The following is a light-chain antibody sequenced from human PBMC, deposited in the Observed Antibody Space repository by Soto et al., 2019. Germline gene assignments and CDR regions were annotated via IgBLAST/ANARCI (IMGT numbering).Light chain of an antibody. CDR1: QSVNSN. CDR3: QQYNNWPPT. CDR2: GAS. Sequence: EIVMTQSPATLSVSPGERATLSFRASQSVNSNLAWYQQKPGQAPRLLIYGASTRATGIPARFSGSGSGTEFTLTISSLQSEDFAVYYCQQYNNWPPTFGQGTKVEIK. V-gene: IGKV3-15*01. J-gene: IGKJ1*01.